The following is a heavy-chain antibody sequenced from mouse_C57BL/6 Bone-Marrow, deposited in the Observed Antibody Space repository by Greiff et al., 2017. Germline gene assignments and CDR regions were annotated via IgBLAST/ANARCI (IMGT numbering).Heavy chain of an antibody. CDR1: GYTFTSYW. V-gene: IGHV1-52*01. CDR3: ARFLDYAMDY. J-gene: IGHJ4*01. CDR2: IDPSDSET. Sequence: QVQLQQPGAELVRPGSSVKLSCKASGYTFTSYWMHWVKQRPIQGLEWIGNIDPSDSETHYNQKFKDKATFTVYKSTSTAYMQLSSLTSEDSAVYYCARFLDYAMDYWGQGTSVTVSS.